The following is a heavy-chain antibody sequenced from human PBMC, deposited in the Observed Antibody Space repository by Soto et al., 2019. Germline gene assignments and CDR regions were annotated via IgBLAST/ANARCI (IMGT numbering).Heavy chain of an antibody. CDR1: GFTFGDYG. J-gene: IGHJ4*02. V-gene: IGHV3-49*03. D-gene: IGHD6-6*01. CDR3: AKAPGIAARHPFDY. CDR2: IRSKSYGKTT. Sequence: GGSLRLSCSTSGFTFGDYGMTWFRQAPGKGLEWVGLIRSKSYGKTTEYAASATDRFTISRDDSKRIAYLQMNSLKADDTAVYYCAKAPGIAARHPFDYWGQGTLVTVSS.